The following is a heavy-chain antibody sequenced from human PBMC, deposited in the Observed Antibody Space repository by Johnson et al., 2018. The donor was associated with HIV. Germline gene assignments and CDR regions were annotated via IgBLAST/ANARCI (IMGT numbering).Heavy chain of an antibody. CDR3: AREGPIFGVVIKKFHDAFDI. V-gene: IGHV3-9*01. CDR2: ITWNGDTI. J-gene: IGHJ3*02. CDR1: GFTIEDYA. D-gene: IGHD3-3*01. Sequence: EVQLVESGGGLLQPGRSLRLSCAASGFTIEDYAMHWVRQAPGKGLEWVSGITWNGDTIDSADSVEGRFTISRVNAKNSLYLQMNSLRVEDTALYYRAREGPIFGVVIKKFHDAFDIWGQRTMVTVSS.